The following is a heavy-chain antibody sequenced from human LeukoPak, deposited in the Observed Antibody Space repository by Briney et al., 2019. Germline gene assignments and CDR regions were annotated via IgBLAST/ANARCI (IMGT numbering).Heavy chain of an antibody. D-gene: IGHD4-11*01. J-gene: IGHJ4*02. V-gene: IGHV3-7*01. Sequence: GRSLRLSCAASGFTFSSYAMPWVRQAPGKGLEWVANIKQDGSEKYYVDSVKGRFTISRDNAKNSLYLQMNSLRAEDTAVYYCARDPVTTSLDYWGQGTLVTVSS. CDR1: GFTFSSYA. CDR2: IKQDGSEK. CDR3: ARDPVTTSLDY.